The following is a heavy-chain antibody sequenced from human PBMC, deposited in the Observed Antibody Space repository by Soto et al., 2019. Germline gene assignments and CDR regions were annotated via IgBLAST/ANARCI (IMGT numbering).Heavy chain of an antibody. V-gene: IGHV3-23*01. CDR2: ISGSGGST. J-gene: IGHJ4*02. CDR3: EKVSSGWYSNFDY. Sequence: EVQLLESGGGLVQPGGSLRLSCAASGFTFSSYAMSWVRQAPGKGLEWVSAISGSGGSTYYGDSVKGRFTIARDNSKNSLYLQMNSLRAEDTAVYYCEKVSSGWYSNFDYWVQGTLVTVSS. D-gene: IGHD6-19*01. CDR1: GFTFSSYA.